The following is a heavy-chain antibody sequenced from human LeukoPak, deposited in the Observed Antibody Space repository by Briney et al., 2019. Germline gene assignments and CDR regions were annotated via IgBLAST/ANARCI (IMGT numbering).Heavy chain of an antibody. J-gene: IGHJ4*02. CDR2: IGPAGDT. D-gene: IGHD2-15*01. CDR1: GFILNNYD. CDR3: ARGSNRWYDWDY. V-gene: IGHV3-13*01. Sequence: PGGSLRLSCAASGFILNNYDMHWVRQPTGKGLEWLSFIGPAGDTYYSDSVKGRFTIPRDSAKNFLYLQMNSLRAEDTAVYYCARGSNRWYDWDYWGQGTLVTVSS.